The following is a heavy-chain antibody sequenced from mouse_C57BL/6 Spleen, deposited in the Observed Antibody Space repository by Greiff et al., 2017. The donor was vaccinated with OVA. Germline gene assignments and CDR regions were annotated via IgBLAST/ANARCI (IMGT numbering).Heavy chain of an antibody. CDR2: IYPGDGDT. J-gene: IGHJ2*01. V-gene: IGHV1-82*01. Sequence: VQLQQSGPELVKPGASVKISCKASGYAFSSSWMNWVKQRPGKGLEWIGRIYPGDGDTNYNGKFKGKATLTADNSSSPAYMQLRSLTSEDSAVCVCGRGEDSDYWGQGTTLTVSS. CDR1: GYAFSSSW. CDR3: GRGEDSDY.